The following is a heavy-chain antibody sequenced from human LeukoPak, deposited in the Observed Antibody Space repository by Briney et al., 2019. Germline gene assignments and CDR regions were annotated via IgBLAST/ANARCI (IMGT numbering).Heavy chain of an antibody. CDR1: GDSVSSNSAA. CDR3: ARASEVRGVIPLYFDY. D-gene: IGHD3-10*01. Sequence: SQTLSLTCAISGDSVSSNSAAWNWIRQSPSRGLEWLGRTYYRSKWYNDCAVSVKSRITINPDTSKNQFSLQLNSVTPEDTAVYYCARASEVRGVIPLYFDYWGQGTLVIVSS. V-gene: IGHV6-1*01. J-gene: IGHJ4*02. CDR2: TYYRSKWYN.